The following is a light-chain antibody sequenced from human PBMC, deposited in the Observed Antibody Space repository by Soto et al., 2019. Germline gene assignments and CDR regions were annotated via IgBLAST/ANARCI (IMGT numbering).Light chain of an antibody. CDR2: GTS. CDR1: QSVSSN. Sequence: EIVMTQSPGTLYVSPGERATLSCRASQSVSSNLAWYQQKPGQAPRLLIYGTSTRATGIPARFSGSGSGTEFTRTVSSLQSADFAVYYCQQYNSWPSTFGQGTKVEIK. CDR3: QQYNSWPST. V-gene: IGKV3-15*01. J-gene: IGKJ1*01.